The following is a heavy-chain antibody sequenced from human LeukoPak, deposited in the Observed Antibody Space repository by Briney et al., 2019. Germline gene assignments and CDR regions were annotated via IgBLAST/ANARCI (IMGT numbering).Heavy chain of an antibody. CDR1: GGSISSYY. Sequence: SETLSLTCTVSGGSISSYYWNWIRQPPGKGLEWIGYIYYSGSTNYNPSLKSRVTISVDTSKNQFSLKLSSVTAADTAVYYCARGVPYYYDNSGCPFDYWGQGTLVTVSS. CDR2: IYYSGST. J-gene: IGHJ4*02. V-gene: IGHV4-59*01. D-gene: IGHD3-22*01. CDR3: ARGVPYYYDNSGCPFDY.